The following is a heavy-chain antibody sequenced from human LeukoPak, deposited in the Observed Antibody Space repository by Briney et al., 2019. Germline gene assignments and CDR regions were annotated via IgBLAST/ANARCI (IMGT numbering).Heavy chain of an antibody. CDR3: ARGWEYYYYGMDV. CDR2: INPNSGGT. CDR1: GYTFTSYG. D-gene: IGHD1-26*01. Sequence: ASVKVSCKASGYTFTSYGISWVRQAPGQGLEWMGWINPNSGGTNYAQKFQGRVTMTRDTSISTAYMELSRLRSDDTAVYYCARGWEYYYYGMDVWGQGTTVTVSS. V-gene: IGHV1-2*02. J-gene: IGHJ6*02.